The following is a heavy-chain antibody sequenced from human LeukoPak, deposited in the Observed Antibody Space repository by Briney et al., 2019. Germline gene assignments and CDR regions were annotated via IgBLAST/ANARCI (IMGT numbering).Heavy chain of an antibody. CDR2: IEQDGSEE. CDR3: ARGEVDSNVEY. J-gene: IGHJ4*02. D-gene: IGHD4-11*01. V-gene: IGHV3-7*05. Sequence: GGSLRLSCAASGFIFSDYWMNWVRQAPGKGLEWVANIEQDGSEEYYVDSVKGRFTISRDNAKNSLYLQMNSLRAEDTAVYYCARGEVDSNVEYWGQGNLVTVSS. CDR1: GFIFSDYW.